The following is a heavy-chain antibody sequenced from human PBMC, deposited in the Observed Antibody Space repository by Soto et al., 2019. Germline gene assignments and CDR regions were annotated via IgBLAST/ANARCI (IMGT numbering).Heavy chain of an antibody. CDR1: GGSISSYY. D-gene: IGHD5-18*01. J-gene: IGHJ6*02. CDR3: ARALIQLWPHYYYGMDV. CDR2: IYYSGTT. Sequence: QVQLQESGPGLVKPSETLSLTCTVSGGSISSYYWSWIRQPPGKGLEWIGYIYYSGTTYYNPSLKSRVTISVDTSKNQFSLKVSSVTAADTAVYYCARALIQLWPHYYYGMDVWGQGTTVTVSS. V-gene: IGHV4-59*08.